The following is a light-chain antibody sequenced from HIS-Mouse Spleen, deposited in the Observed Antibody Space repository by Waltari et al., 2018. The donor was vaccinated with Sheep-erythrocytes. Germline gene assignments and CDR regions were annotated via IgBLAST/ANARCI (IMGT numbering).Light chain of an antibody. V-gene: IGLV2-11*01. CDR2: DVS. CDR1: SSDVGGYNY. Sequence: QSALTQPRSVSGSPGQSVTISCTGTSSDVGGYNYVSWYQQHPGKAPKLMIYDVSKRPSGGPDRLSGSKSGNTASLTISGLQAADEADYYCCSYAGSYTWVFGGGTKLTVL. CDR3: CSYAGSYTWV. J-gene: IGLJ3*02.